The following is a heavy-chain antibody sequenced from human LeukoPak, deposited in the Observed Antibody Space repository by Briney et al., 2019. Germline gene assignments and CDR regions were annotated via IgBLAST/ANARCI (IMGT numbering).Heavy chain of an antibody. J-gene: IGHJ4*02. CDR2: IYTSGST. Sequence: SETLSLTCTASGGTISSYYWSWIRQPPGKGLEWIGRIYTSGSTNYNPAPMSRVTLSVDTSKKQFSLKLSSVTAADTAVYYCARSSSWSRVDYWGQGTLVTVSS. CDR1: GGTISSYY. V-gene: IGHV4-4*07. CDR3: ARSSSWSRVDY. D-gene: IGHD6-13*01.